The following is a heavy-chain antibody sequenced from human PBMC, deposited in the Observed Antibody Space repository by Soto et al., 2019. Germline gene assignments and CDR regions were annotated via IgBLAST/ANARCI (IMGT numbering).Heavy chain of an antibody. CDR1: GGSFSGYY. CDR2: INHSGST. J-gene: IGHJ5*02. V-gene: IGHV4-34*01. D-gene: IGHD5-18*01. Sequence: QVQLQQWGAGLLKPSETLSLTCAVYGGSFSGYYWSWIRQPPGKGLEWIGEINHSGSTNYNPSLKSRITRSVDTSKNQFSLKLSSVTAADTAVYYCARGPDTAMVKTWGQGTLVTVSS. CDR3: ARGPDTAMVKT.